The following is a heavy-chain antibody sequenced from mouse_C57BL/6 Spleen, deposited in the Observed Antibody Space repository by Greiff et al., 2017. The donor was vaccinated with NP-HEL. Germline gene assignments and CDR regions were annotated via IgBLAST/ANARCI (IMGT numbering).Heavy chain of an antibody. CDR1: GFTFSSYA. CDR2: ISSGGDYI. CDR3: TRDGHSNYDWYFDV. D-gene: IGHD2-5*01. V-gene: IGHV5-9-1*02. J-gene: IGHJ1*03. Sequence: EVKLVESGEGLVKPGGSLKLSCAASGFTFSSYAMSWVRQTPEKRLEWVAYISSGGDYIYYADTVKGRFTISRDNARNTLYLQMSSLKSEDTAMYYCTRDGHSNYDWYFDVWGTGTTVTVSS.